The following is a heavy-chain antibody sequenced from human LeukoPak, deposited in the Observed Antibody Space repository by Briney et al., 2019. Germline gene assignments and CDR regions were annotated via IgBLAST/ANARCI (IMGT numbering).Heavy chain of an antibody. CDR3: ARVEAAVAGGDTFDI. D-gene: IGHD6-19*01. J-gene: IGHJ3*02. CDR2: ISSSGSTI. Sequence: PGGSLRLSCAASGFTFSDYYMTCIRQAPGKGLEWVSYISSSGSTIYYADSVKGRFTISRDNAKESLYLQMNSLRAEDTAVYYCARVEAAVAGGDTFDIWGQGTMVTVSS. CDR1: GFTFSDYY. V-gene: IGHV3-11*04.